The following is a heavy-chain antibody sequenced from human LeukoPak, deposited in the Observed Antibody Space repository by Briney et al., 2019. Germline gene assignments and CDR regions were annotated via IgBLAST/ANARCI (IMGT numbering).Heavy chain of an antibody. V-gene: IGHV1-8*01. CDR3: AYSSSWNEGDYFDY. Sequence: APVKVSCKASGYTFTSYDINWVRQATGQGLEWMGWMNPNSGNTGYAQKFQGRVTMTRNTSISTAYMELSSLRSEDTAVYYCAYSSSWNEGDYFDYWGQGTLVTVSS. J-gene: IGHJ4*02. CDR2: MNPNSGNT. CDR1: GYTFTSYD. D-gene: IGHD6-13*01.